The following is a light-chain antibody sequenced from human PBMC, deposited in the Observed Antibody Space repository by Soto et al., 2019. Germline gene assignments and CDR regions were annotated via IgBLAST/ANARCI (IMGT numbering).Light chain of an antibody. CDR2: DAS. V-gene: IGKV1-5*01. CDR1: QTISSW. J-gene: IGKJ5*01. CDR3: KQYHTSSIT. Sequence: DIQMTQSPSTLSSSVGDRVTITCRASQTISSWLAWYQQKPGKAPNLLIYDASTLERGVPSRFSGTGSGTEFTLTIDRLRPDDFATYYCKQYHTSSITFGQGKRLEIX.